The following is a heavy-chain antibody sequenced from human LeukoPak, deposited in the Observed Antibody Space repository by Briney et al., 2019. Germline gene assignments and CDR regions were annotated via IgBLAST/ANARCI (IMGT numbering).Heavy chain of an antibody. CDR1: GFTFSTYA. V-gene: IGHV3-23*01. CDR3: AKDDNYIRFLS. J-gene: IGHJ5*02. Sequence: GGSLRLSCAAPGFTFSTYAMTWVRQAPGKGLEWVSGFSGSGGSTYYADSVKGRFIISTDNYNNTLYLQMNSLSAEDTAVYYCAKDDNYIRFLSWGQGTLVTVSS. D-gene: IGHD3-16*01. CDR2: FSGSGGST.